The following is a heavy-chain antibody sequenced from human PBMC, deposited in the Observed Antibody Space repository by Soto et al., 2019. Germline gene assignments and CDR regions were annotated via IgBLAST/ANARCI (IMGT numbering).Heavy chain of an antibody. Sequence: QVQLQESGPGLVKPSQTLSLTCTVSGGSINIGGFYWSWVRQHPGKGLEWIGYIYHSGSTYYNPSLKSRVTISEDTSKNQFSLKLSSVTAADTAVYYCARRGVSYGGGYFDLWGRGTLGTVSS. D-gene: IGHD5-18*01. CDR2: IYHSGST. CDR1: GGSINIGGFY. J-gene: IGHJ2*01. CDR3: ARRGVSYGGGYFDL. V-gene: IGHV4-31*03.